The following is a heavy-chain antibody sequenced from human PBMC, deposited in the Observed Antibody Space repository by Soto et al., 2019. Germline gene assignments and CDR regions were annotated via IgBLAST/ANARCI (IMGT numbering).Heavy chain of an antibody. Sequence: LSETLSLTCTVSGGSISSGDYYWSWIRQPPGKGLEWIGYIYYSGSTYYNPSLKSRVTISVDTSKNQFSLKLSSVTAADTAVYYCASSFHYYDSSGPQRWFDPWGQGTLVTVSS. D-gene: IGHD3-22*01. CDR1: GGSISSGDYY. CDR2: IYYSGST. J-gene: IGHJ5*02. CDR3: ASSFHYYDSSGPQRWFDP. V-gene: IGHV4-30-4*01.